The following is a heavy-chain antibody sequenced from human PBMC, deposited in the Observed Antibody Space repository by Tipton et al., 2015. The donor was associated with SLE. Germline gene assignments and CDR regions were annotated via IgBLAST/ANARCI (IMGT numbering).Heavy chain of an antibody. CDR3: TRAEYTGSRLAY. CDR1: GFTFSKYW. V-gene: IGHV3-74*01. CDR2: INSDGSSI. D-gene: IGHD5-12*01. J-gene: IGHJ4*02. Sequence: GSLRLSCAASGFTFSKYWMHWVRQAPGKGLVWVSRINSDGSSISYADSVKGRFTISRDNAKNTLSLQMNSLRAEDTAVYYCTRAEYTGSRLAYWGQGTPVTVSS.